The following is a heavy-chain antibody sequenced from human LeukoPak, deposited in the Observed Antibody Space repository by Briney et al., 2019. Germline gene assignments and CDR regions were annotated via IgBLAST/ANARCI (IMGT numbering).Heavy chain of an antibody. CDR1: GYTLTELS. CDR2: FDPEDGET. D-gene: IGHD3-3*01. V-gene: IGHV1-24*01. CDR3: ARDGVDFWSGPDSRYYYYMDV. Sequence: GASVKVSCKVSGYTLTELSMHWVRQAPGKGLEWMGGFDPEDGETIYAQKFQGRVTMTTDTSTSTAYMELRSLRSDDTAVYYCARDGVDFWSGPDSRYYYYMDVWGKGTTVTVSS. J-gene: IGHJ6*03.